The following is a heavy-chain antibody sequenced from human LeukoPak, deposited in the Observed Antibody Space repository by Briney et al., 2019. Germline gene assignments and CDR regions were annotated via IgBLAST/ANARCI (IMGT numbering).Heavy chain of an antibody. D-gene: IGHD4-17*01. CDR1: GGSISSSNW. CDR2: IFHSGST. Sequence: PSETLSLTCAVSGGSISSSNWWSWVRQPPGKGLEWIGEIFHSGSTNYNPSLQSRVTISVDESKNQFSLKLSSVTAADTAVYYCARNQMTTVTGLYYYGMDVWGKGTTVTVSS. CDR3: ARNQMTTVTGLYYYGMDV. J-gene: IGHJ6*04. V-gene: IGHV4-4*02.